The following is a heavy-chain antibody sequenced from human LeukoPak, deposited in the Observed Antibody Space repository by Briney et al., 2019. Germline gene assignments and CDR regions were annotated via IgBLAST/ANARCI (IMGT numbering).Heavy chain of an antibody. CDR2: ISWKSGSI. V-gene: IGHV3-9*01. J-gene: IGHJ4*02. CDR3: AKVGLYYDSSGYYDY. CDR1: GFTFSSYE. Sequence: GGSLRLSCAASGFTFSSYEMNWVRQAPGKGLEWVSGISWKSGSIGYADSVKGRFTISRDNAKNSLYLQMNSLRAEDTALYYCAKVGLYYDSSGYYDYWGQGTLVTVSS. D-gene: IGHD3-22*01.